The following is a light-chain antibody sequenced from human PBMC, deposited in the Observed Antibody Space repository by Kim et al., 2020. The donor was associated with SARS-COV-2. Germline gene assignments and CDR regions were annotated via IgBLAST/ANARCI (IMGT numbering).Light chain of an antibody. Sequence: ELTQPPSASGTPGQRVTISCSGSSSNIGSNYVYWYQQLPGTAPKVLIYRNNQRPSGVPDRFSGSKSGTSASLAISGLRSEDEADYYCAAWDDSLSGVF. CDR3: AAWDDSLSGV. V-gene: IGLV1-47*01. J-gene: IGLJ3*02. CDR2: RNN. CDR1: SSNIGSNY.